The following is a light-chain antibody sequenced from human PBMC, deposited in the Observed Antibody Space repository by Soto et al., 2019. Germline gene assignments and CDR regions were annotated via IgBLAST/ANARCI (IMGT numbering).Light chain of an antibody. CDR1: SSDVGNYNL. J-gene: IGLJ1*01. Sequence: QSALTQPASVSGSPGRSITISCTGTSSDVGNYNLVSWFQQHPGKAPKVIIYEGNKRPSGVSHRFSGSKSGNTASLTISGVQAEDEADYYCCSYAGSSTHVFGTGTKVTVL. CDR2: EGN. V-gene: IGLV2-23*01. CDR3: CSYAGSSTHV.